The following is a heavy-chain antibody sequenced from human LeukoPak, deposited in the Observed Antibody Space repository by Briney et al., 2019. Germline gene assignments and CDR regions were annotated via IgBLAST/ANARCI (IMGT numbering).Heavy chain of an antibody. CDR2: ISGSGGST. Sequence: GGSLRLSCAASGFTFSSYAMSWVRQAPGKGLEWVSAISGSGGSTYYADSVKGRFTISRDNSKNTLYLQMNSLRAEDTAVYYCAKGLDGSGSYSPLDYWGQGTLVTVSS. CDR1: GFTFSSYA. D-gene: IGHD3-10*01. CDR3: AKGLDGSGSYSPLDY. V-gene: IGHV3-23*01. J-gene: IGHJ4*02.